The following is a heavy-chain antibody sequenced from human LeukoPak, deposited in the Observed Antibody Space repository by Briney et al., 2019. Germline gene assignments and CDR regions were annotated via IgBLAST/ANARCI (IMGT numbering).Heavy chain of an antibody. CDR1: GGSFSGYY. J-gene: IGHJ4*02. Sequence: SETLSLTCAVYGGSFSGYYWSWIRQPPGKGLEWIGEINHSGSTNYNPSLKSRVTISVDTSKNQFSLKLSSVTAADTAVYYCARDADDSFDYWGQGTQVTVSS. D-gene: IGHD4-11*01. V-gene: IGHV4-34*01. CDR3: ARDADDSFDY. CDR2: INHSGST.